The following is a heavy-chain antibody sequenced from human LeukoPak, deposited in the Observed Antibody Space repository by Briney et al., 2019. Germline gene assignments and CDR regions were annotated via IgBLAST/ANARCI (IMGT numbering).Heavy chain of an antibody. Sequence: PGGSLRLSCSASGFTFSTYPMHWVRQAPGKGLEYVSAISSNAISTYYADSVKGRFTISRDNAKNSLYLQMNSLRAEDTAVYYCARVAPYVSSAFDIWGQGTMVTVSS. V-gene: IGHV3-64*04. CDR3: ARVAPYVSSAFDI. J-gene: IGHJ3*02. D-gene: IGHD2-15*01. CDR1: GFTFSTYP. CDR2: ISSNAIST.